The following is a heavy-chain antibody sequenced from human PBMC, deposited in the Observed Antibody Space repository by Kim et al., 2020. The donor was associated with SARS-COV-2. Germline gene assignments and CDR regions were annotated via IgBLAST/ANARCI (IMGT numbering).Heavy chain of an antibody. V-gene: IGHV3-23*03. CDR1: GFTFSSYA. CDR3: AKSFKKQWLVLFDY. D-gene: IGHD6-19*01. J-gene: IGHJ4*02. CDR2: IYSGGSST. Sequence: GGSLRLSCAASGFTFSSYAMSWVRQAPGKGLEWVSVIYSGGSSTYYADSVKGRFTISRDNSKNTLYLQMNSLRAEDTAVYYCAKSFKKQWLVLFDYWGQGTLVTVSS.